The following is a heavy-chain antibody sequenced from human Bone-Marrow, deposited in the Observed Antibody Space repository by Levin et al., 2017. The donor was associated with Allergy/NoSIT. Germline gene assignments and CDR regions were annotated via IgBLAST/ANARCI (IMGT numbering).Heavy chain of an antibody. V-gene: IGHV3-21*01. D-gene: IGHD2-21*01. CDR3: ARDQYQDTIHSGGMDV. CDR1: GFTFSTFT. CDR2: TSTSGTDI. Sequence: GESLKISCAASGFTFSTFTMHWVRQAPGKGLEWVSSTSTSGTDIYYADSLKGRFTISRDNAKNSLYLHMNSLRAEDTAVYYCARDQYQDTIHSGGMDVWGQGTTVTVSS. J-gene: IGHJ6*02.